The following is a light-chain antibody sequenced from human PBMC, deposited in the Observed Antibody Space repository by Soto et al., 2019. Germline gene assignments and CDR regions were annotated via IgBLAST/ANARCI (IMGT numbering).Light chain of an antibody. CDR1: SSDVGGYNY. V-gene: IGLV2-8*01. J-gene: IGLJ1*01. CDR3: SSYAGRNTDYV. CDR2: GVS. Sequence: QSVLTQPPSASGSPGQSVTISCTGTSSDVGGYNYVSWYQQHPGKVPKLMIYGVSKRPSGVPDRFSGSKSGNTASLTVSGLQAEDEADYYCSSYAGRNTDYVFGTGTKVTVL.